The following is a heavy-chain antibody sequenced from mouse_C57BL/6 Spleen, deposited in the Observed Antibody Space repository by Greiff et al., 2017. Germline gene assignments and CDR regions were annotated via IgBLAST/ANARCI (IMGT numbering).Heavy chain of an antibody. CDR2: IDPSDSYT. D-gene: IGHD2-2*01. CDR3: ARRGYEDY. CDR1: GYTFTSYW. V-gene: IGHV1-69*01. J-gene: IGHJ2*01. Sequence: QVHVKQPGAELVMPGASVKLSCKASGYTFTSYWMHWVKQRPGQGLEWIGEIDPSDSYTNYNQKFKGKSTLTVDKSSSTAYMQLSSLTSEDSAVYYCARRGYEDYWGQGTTLTVSS.